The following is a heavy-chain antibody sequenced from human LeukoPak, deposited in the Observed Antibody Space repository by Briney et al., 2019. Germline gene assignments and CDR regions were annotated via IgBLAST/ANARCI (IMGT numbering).Heavy chain of an antibody. J-gene: IGHJ4*02. CDR3: ARDEGPAAAGYLFDY. Sequence: PGGSLRLSCAASGFTFSSYGMHWVRQAPGKGLEWVAVIWYDGSNKYYADSVKGRFTISRDNSKNTLYLQMNSLRAEDTAVYYCARDEGPAAAGYLFDYWGQGTLVTVSS. CDR1: GFTFSSYG. D-gene: IGHD6-13*01. CDR2: IWYDGSNK. V-gene: IGHV3-33*08.